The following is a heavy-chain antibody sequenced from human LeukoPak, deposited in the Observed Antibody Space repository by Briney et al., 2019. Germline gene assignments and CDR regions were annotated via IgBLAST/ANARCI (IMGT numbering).Heavy chain of an antibody. CDR1: GYSISSGYY. V-gene: IGHV4-38-2*02. CDR2: IYHSGST. CDR3: ARAEGDTAMVIVDY. J-gene: IGHJ4*02. D-gene: IGHD5-18*01. Sequence: SETLSLTCTVSGYSISSGYYWGWIRQPPGKGLEWIGSIYHSGSTYYNPSLKSRVTISVDTSKNQFSLKLSSVTAADTAVYYCARAEGDTAMVIVDYWGRGTLVTVSS.